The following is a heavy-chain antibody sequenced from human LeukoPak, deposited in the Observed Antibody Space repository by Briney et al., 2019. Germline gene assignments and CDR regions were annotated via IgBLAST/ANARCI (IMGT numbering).Heavy chain of an antibody. CDR3: ARRGYDSSGYGAFDI. CDR2: IYYSGST. D-gene: IGHD3-22*01. V-gene: IGHV4-39*07. Sequence: PSETLSLTCTVSGGSISSSSYYWGWIRQPPGKGLEWIGSIYYSGSTNYNPSLKSRVTISVDTSKNQFSLKLSSVTAADTAVYYCARRGYDSSGYGAFDIWGQGTMVTVSS. CDR1: GGSISSSSYY. J-gene: IGHJ3*02.